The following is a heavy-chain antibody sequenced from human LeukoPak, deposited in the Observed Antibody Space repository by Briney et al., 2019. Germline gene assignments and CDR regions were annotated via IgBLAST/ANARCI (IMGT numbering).Heavy chain of an antibody. D-gene: IGHD6-19*01. V-gene: IGHV3-23*01. Sequence: GGSLRLSCAASGFTFSSYGMSWVRQAPGEGLEWFSAISGSGGSTYDADSEKGRFTISRDNSKNTLYLQMNSLRAEDTAVYYSAKDLTGTGTGAGTQFDYWGQGTLVTVSS. J-gene: IGHJ4*02. CDR1: GFTFSSYG. CDR3: AKDLTGTGTGAGTQFDY. CDR2: ISGSGGST.